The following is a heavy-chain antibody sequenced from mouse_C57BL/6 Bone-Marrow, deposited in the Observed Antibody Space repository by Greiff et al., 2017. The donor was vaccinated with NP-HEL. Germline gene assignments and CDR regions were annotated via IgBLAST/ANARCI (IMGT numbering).Heavy chain of an antibody. D-gene: IGHD3-2*02. CDR3: ARQLRLRFAY. CDR1: GFTFSSYG. CDR2: ISSGGSYT. V-gene: IGHV5-6*01. Sequence: EVNLVESGGDLVKPGGSLKLSCAASGFTFSSYGMSWVRQTPDKRLEWVATISSGGSYTYYPDSVKGRFTISRDNAKNTRYLQMSSLKSEDTAMYYCARQLRLRFAYWGQGTLVTVSA. J-gene: IGHJ3*01.